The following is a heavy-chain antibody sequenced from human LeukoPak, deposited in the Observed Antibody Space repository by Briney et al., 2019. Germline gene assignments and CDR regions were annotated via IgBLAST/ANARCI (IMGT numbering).Heavy chain of an antibody. J-gene: IGHJ6*02. CDR1: GFTFGDYA. Sequence: GSLRLSCTASGFTFGDYAMSWFRQAPGKGLEWVGFIRSKAYGGTTEYAASVKGRFTISRDDSKSIAYLQMNSLKTEDTAVYYCKRYFDWFTFDYGMDVWGQGTTVTVSS. CDR2: IRSKAYGGTT. V-gene: IGHV3-49*03. D-gene: IGHD3-9*01. CDR3: KRYFDWFTFDYGMDV.